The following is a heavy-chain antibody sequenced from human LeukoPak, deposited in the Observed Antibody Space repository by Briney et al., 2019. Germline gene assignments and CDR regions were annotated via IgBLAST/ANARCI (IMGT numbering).Heavy chain of an antibody. CDR1: GFTFSSYA. CDR3: AKDRGYYDSSGYYSY. CDR2: ISGSGGST. D-gene: IGHD3-22*01. Sequence: PGGSLRLSCAAPGFTFSSYAMSWVRQAPEKGLEWVSAISGSGGSTYYADSVKGRFTISRDNSKNTLYLQMNSLRAEDTAVYYCAKDRGYYDSSGYYSYWGQGTLVTVSS. V-gene: IGHV3-23*01. J-gene: IGHJ4*02.